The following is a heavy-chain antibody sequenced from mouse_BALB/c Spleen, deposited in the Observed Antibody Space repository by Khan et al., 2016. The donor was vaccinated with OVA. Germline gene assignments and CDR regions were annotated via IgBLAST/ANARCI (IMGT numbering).Heavy chain of an antibody. CDR2: IYPGDGNT. J-gene: IGHJ2*01. CDR3: VRGGITTVYFDY. Sequence: QVQLKQSGTELARPGASVKLSCKASGYTFTSYWMQWVKQRPGQGLEWIGAIYPGDGNTRYTQKFKGKATLTADKSSSTAYMQRSSLASEDSAVYFCVRGGITTVYFDYWGQGTTLTVSS. V-gene: IGHV1-87*01. CDR1: GYTFTSYW. D-gene: IGHD1-1*01.